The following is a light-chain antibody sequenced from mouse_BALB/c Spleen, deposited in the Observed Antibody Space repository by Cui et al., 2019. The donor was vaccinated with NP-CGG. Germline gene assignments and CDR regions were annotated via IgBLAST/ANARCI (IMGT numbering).Light chain of an antibody. J-gene: IGLJ1*01. CDR2: GTN. CDR1: TGTVTTSNY. Sequence: QAFLPQEPALTTSPGETVTLPCRSSTGTVTTSNYANWVQEKPDHLFTGLIGGTNNRAPGVPARFSGSLIGDKAALTITGAQTEDEAIYFCALWYSNHWVFGGGTKLTVL. V-gene: IGLV1*01. CDR3: ALWYSNHWV.